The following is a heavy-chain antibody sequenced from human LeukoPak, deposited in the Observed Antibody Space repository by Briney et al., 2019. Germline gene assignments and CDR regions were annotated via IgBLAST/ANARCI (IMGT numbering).Heavy chain of an antibody. J-gene: IGHJ4*02. CDR3: ARDEMATRPLDY. V-gene: IGHV3-43*01. CDR1: GFTFDDYT. CDR2: ISWDGGST. Sequence: SGGSLRLSCAASGFTFDDYTMHWVRQAPGKGLEWVSLISWDGGSTYYADSVKGRFTISRDNAKNSLYLQMNSLRAEDTAVYYCARDEMATRPLDYWGQGTLVTVSS. D-gene: IGHD5-12*01.